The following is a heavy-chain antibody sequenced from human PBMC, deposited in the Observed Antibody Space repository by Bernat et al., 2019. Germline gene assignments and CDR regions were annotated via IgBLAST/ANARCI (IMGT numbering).Heavy chain of an antibody. J-gene: IGHJ5*02. CDR2: ISSSGSTI. V-gene: IGHV3-48*03. Sequence: EVQLVESGGGLVQPGGSLRLSCAASGFTFSSYEMNWVRQAPGKGLEWVSYISSSGSTIYSADSVKGRFTISRDNAKNSLYLQMNSLRAEDTAVYYCARVRSCTGCPENYNWFDPWGQGTLVTVSS. CDR3: ARVRSCTGCPENYNWFDP. CDR1: GFTFSSYE. D-gene: IGHD2-8*02.